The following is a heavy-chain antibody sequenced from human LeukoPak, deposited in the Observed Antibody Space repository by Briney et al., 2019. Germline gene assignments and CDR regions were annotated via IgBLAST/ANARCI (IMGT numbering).Heavy chain of an antibody. J-gene: IGHJ4*02. Sequence: GGSLRLSCAASGFTFSTSAMNWVRQAPGKGLEWVSSINQGATHIYYADSVRGRFTISRDNAKNSLYLQMSSLRAEDTAVYYCAKDSSTSCHDWGQGTLVTVSS. V-gene: IGHV3-21*01. D-gene: IGHD2-2*01. CDR2: INQGATHI. CDR3: AKDSSTSCHD. CDR1: GFTFSTSA.